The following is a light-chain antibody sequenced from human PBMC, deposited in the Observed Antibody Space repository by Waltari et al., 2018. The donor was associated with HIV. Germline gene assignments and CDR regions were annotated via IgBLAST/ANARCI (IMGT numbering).Light chain of an antibody. CDR2: GAS. J-gene: IGKJ1*01. Sequence: EVVMTQSPATLSVSPGEGATLSCRASQSVASNLPWYQQRPGQAPRLLIYGASTRATDIPARFSGSGSGTEFTLTINSLQSEDSALYYCQQFDIWPWTFGQGTKVEIK. CDR3: QQFDIWPWT. V-gene: IGKV3-15*01. CDR1: QSVASN.